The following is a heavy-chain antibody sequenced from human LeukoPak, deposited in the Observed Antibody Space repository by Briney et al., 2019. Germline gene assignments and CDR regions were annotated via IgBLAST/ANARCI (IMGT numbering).Heavy chain of an antibody. CDR2: INPSGGST. CDR3: ARDNGHKGVDY. D-gene: IGHD2-8*01. Sequence: GASVKVSCKASGYTFTSYYMHWVRQAPGQGLEWMGIINPSGGSTSYAQKFQGRVTMTRDTSTSTVYMELSSLRSDDTAVYYCARDNGHKGVDYWGQGTLVTVST. J-gene: IGHJ4*02. CDR1: GYTFTSYY. V-gene: IGHV1-46*01.